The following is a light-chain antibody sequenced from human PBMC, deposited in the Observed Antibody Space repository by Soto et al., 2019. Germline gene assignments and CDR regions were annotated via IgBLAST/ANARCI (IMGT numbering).Light chain of an antibody. CDR2: EVT. J-gene: IGLJ1*01. Sequence: QSVLTQPASVSGSPGQSITISCTGTSSDVGGYSYVSWYQQYPGKTPKLVIYEVTDRPSGVSSRFSGSKSGSTASLTISGLQTEGEADYYCSSYTSSTTLVFGTGTKVTVL. CDR3: SSYTSSTTLV. V-gene: IGLV2-14*01. CDR1: SSDVGGYSY.